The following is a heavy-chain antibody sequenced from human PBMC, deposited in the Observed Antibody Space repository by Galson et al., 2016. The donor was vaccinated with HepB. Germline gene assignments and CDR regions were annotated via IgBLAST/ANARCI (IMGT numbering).Heavy chain of an antibody. V-gene: IGHV3-33*01. CDR2: IWYDGSNK. Sequence: SLRLSCAASGFTFSSYAMHWVRQAPGKGLEWVAVIWYDGSNKYYADSVKGRFTISRDNSKNTLYLQMNSLRAEDTALYYCAREKYTTGYYYFDYWGQGTLVTVSS. CDR1: GFTFSSYA. D-gene: IGHD6-19*01. J-gene: IGHJ4*02. CDR3: AREKYTTGYYYFDY.